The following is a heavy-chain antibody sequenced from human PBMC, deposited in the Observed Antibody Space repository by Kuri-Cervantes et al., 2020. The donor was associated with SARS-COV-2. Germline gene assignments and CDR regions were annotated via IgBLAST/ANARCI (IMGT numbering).Heavy chain of an antibody. J-gene: IGHJ1*01. Sequence: GESLKISCAASGFTFSSYAMHWVRQAPGKGLEYVSAISSNGGSTYYADSVKGRFTISRDDSKNTLYLQMGSLRAEDMAVYYCARDNSQVVVPAASYFQHWGQGTLVTVSS. V-gene: IGHV3-64*02. CDR1: GFTFSSYA. CDR2: ISSNGGST. D-gene: IGHD2-2*01. CDR3: ARDNSQVVVPAASYFQH.